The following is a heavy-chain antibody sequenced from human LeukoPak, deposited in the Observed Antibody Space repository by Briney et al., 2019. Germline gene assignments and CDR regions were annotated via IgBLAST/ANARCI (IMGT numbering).Heavy chain of an antibody. CDR3: ARDLTYCTNDVCYRSGLDC. CDR2: IKQDGFEK. CDR1: GFTLSSYW. Sequence: GGSLRLSCAASGFTLSSYWMSWVRQAPGKGLEWVANIKQDGFEKYYVDSVQGRFTISRDDAQNSLYLQMNSLRAEDTAVYYCARDLTYCTNDVCYRSGLDCWGQGTLVTVSS. V-gene: IGHV3-7*01. J-gene: IGHJ4*02. D-gene: IGHD2-8*01.